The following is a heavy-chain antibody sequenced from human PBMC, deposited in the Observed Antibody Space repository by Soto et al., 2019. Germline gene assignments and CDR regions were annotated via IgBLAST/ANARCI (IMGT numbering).Heavy chain of an antibody. CDR1: GFTFSSYG. J-gene: IGHJ4*02. CDR2: IWYDGSNK. CDR3: ARRYSSSLRALDY. Sequence: QVQLVESGGGVVQPGRSLRLSCAASGFTFSSYGMHWVRQAPGKGLEWVAVIWYDGSNKYYADSVKGRFTITRDNSKNTLYLQMNSLRAEDTAVYYCARRYSSSLRALDYWVQGTLVTVSS. D-gene: IGHD6-6*01. V-gene: IGHV3-33*01.